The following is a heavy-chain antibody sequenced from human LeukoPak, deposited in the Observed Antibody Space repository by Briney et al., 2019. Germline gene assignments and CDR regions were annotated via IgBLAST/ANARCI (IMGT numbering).Heavy chain of an antibody. D-gene: IGHD3-16*01. CDR3: VRAGMMAGSFDP. J-gene: IGHJ5*02. Sequence: ASVKVSCKASGSTFSSYGISWVRQAPGQGLEWMGRIIPILGIANYAQKFQGRVTITADKSTSTAYMELSSLRSEDTAVYYCVRAGMMAGSFDPWGQRTLVTVSS. CDR1: GSTFSSYG. CDR2: IIPILGIA. V-gene: IGHV1-69*04.